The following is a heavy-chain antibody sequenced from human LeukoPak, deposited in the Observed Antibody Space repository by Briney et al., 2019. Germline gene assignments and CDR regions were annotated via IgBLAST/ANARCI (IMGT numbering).Heavy chain of an antibody. CDR2: IYYSGST. V-gene: IGHV4-39*07. Sequence: PSETLSLTCTVSGGSISSGSYYWGWIRQPPGKGLEWIGSIYYSGSTYYNPSLKSRVTISVDTSKNQFSLKLSSVTAADTAVYYCARGGGSGSYVAHDEFDPWGQGTLVTVSS. CDR3: ARGGGSGSYVAHDEFDP. CDR1: GGSISSGSYY. D-gene: IGHD3-10*01. J-gene: IGHJ5*02.